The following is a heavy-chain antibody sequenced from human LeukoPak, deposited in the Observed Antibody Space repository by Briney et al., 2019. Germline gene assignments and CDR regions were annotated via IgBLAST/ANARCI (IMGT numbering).Heavy chain of an antibody. CDR2: IYSGGST. J-gene: IGHJ4*02. Sequence: GGSLRLSCAASGFTVSTNYMSWVRQAPGKGLEWVSVIYSGGSTFYADSVKGRFTISRDNSKNTLFLQMNSLRAEDTAVYYCAREYYDSSGYYKYFFDYWGQGTLVTVSS. D-gene: IGHD3-22*01. CDR3: AREYYDSSGYYKYFFDY. V-gene: IGHV3-66*01. CDR1: GFTVSTNY.